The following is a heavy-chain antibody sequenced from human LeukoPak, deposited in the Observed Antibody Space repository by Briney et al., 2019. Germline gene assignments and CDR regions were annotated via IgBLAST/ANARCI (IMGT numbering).Heavy chain of an antibody. Sequence: PGRSLRLSCAASGFTFSSYGMHWVRQAPGKGLKWVAVISYDGSNKYYADSVKGRFTISRDNSKNTLYLQMNSLRAEDTAVYYCARDSPANWAQFDYWGQGTLVTVSS. CDR1: GFTFSSYG. J-gene: IGHJ4*02. D-gene: IGHD7-27*01. V-gene: IGHV3-30*03. CDR3: ARDSPANWAQFDY. CDR2: ISYDGSNK.